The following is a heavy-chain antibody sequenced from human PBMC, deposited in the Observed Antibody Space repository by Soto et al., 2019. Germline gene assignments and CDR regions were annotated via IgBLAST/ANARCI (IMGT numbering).Heavy chain of an antibody. CDR3: ARCLRSSTSCYGMDV. CDR1: GYSFTSYW. CDR2: IYPGDSDT. J-gene: IGHJ6*02. V-gene: IGHV5-51*01. Sequence: GESLKISCKGSGYSFTSYWSGWVRQMPWKGLEWMGIIYPGDSDTRYSPSFQGQVTISADKSISTAYLQWSSLKASDTAMYYCARCLRSSTSCYGMDVWGQGTTVTVSS. D-gene: IGHD2-2*01.